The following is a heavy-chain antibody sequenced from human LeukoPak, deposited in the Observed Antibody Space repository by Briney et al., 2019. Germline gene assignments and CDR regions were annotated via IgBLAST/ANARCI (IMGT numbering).Heavy chain of an antibody. J-gene: IGHJ3*02. CDR3: ASTKYYGSGSLTFDI. V-gene: IGHV1-69*04. CDR1: GGTFSGYA. CDR2: IIPILGIA. D-gene: IGHD3-10*01. Sequence: SVKVSCKASGGTFSGYAISWVRQAPGQGLEWMGRIIPILGIANYAQKFQGRVTITADKSTSTAYMELSSLRSEDTAVYYCASTKYYGSGSLTFDIWGQGTMVTVSS.